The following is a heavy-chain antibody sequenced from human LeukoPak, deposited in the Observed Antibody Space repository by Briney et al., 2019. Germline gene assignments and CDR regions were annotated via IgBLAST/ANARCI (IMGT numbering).Heavy chain of an antibody. CDR2: IYPGDSES. V-gene: IGHV5-51*01. CDR3: ARLSIAAAGTFDY. Sequence: GESLKISCKGSGYSFTSYWIGWVRQMPGKGLEWMGIIYPGDSESRYSPSFQGHVTISADKSIGTAYLQWSSLKASDTAMYYCARLSIAAAGTFDYWAREPWSPSPQ. CDR1: GYSFTSYW. J-gene: IGHJ4*02. D-gene: IGHD6-13*01.